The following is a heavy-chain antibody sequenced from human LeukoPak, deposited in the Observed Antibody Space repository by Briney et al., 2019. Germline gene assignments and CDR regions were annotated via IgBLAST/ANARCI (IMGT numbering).Heavy chain of an antibody. Sequence: GGSLRLSCSASGFTFSSYAMHWVRQAPGKGLEYVSAISSNGGSTYYVDSVKGGFTISRDNSKNTLYLQMSSLRAEDTAVYYCVKDLGMVRGVKQTDYWGQGTLVTVSS. J-gene: IGHJ4*02. CDR3: VKDLGMVRGVKQTDY. CDR2: ISSNGGST. CDR1: GFTFSSYA. D-gene: IGHD3-10*01. V-gene: IGHV3-64D*06.